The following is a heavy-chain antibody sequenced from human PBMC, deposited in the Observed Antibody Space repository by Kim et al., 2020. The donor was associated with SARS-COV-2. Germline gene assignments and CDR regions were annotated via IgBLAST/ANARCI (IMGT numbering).Heavy chain of an antibody. CDR1: GDSISSSYYY. V-gene: IGHV4-39*07. CDR3: ARQRFGSGTFDY. D-gene: IGHD3-10*01. Sequence: SETLSLTCIVSGDSISSSYYYWDWIRQSPGKGLEWIGNIYNGASAYYNPSLQSRVTMSVDTSKNQFSLKLTSLTAADTAIYYCARQRFGSGTFDYWGQG. J-gene: IGHJ4*02. CDR2: IYNGASA.